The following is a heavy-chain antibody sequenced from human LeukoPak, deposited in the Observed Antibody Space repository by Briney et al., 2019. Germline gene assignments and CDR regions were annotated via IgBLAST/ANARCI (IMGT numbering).Heavy chain of an antibody. CDR1: GFTFSSYW. D-gene: IGHD3-10*02. V-gene: IGHV3-7*01. J-gene: IGHJ4*02. CDR2: IKQDGSEK. CDR3: ARDTPRFGELSVTDY. Sequence: GGSLRLSCAASGFTFSSYWMTWVRQAPGKGLEWVANIKQDGSEKYYVDSVKGRFTISRDNAKNSLYLQMNSLRAEDTAVYYCARDTPRFGELSVTDYWGQGTLVTVSS.